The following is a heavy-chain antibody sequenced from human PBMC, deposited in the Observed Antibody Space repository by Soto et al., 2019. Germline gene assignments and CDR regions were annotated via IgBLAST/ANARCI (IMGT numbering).Heavy chain of an antibody. D-gene: IGHD1-26*01. CDR3: ARSYRSYRRDNWFDP. Sequence: SETLSLTCAVSGYSISSGYYWGWIRQPPGKGLEWIGSIYHSGSTYYNPSLKSRVTISVDTSKNQFSLKLSSVTAADTAVYYCARSYRSYRRDNWFDPWGQGTLVTVSS. CDR1: GYSISSGYY. V-gene: IGHV4-38-2*01. CDR2: IYHSGST. J-gene: IGHJ5*02.